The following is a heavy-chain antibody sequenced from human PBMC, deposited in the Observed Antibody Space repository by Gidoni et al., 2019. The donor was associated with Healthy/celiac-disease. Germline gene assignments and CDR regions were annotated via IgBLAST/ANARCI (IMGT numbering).Heavy chain of an antibody. D-gene: IGHD3-3*01. CDR3: ARGRNTITVPLFDY. Sequence: QVQLQQWGAGLLKPSETLSLTCAVYGGSFSGYYWSWIRQPPGKGLEWIGEINHSGSTNYNPSLKSRVTISVDTSKNQFSLKLSSVTAADTAVYYCARGRNTITVPLFDYWGQGTLVTVSS. CDR2: INHSGST. V-gene: IGHV4-34*01. CDR1: GGSFSGYY. J-gene: IGHJ4*02.